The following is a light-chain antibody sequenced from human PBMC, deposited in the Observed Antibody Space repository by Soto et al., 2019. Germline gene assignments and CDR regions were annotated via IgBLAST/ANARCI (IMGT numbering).Light chain of an antibody. J-gene: IGKJ1*01. CDR2: GAS. CDR3: QQYNNWPWT. Sequence: EIVMTQSPATLSVSPGGGATLSCRASQSISDTLAWYQQKPGQAPRLLIYGASTRAPGFPARFSGSGSGTDFTLTISSLQSEDFAVYYCQQYNNWPWTFXQGTKVDIK. V-gene: IGKV3-15*01. CDR1: QSISDT.